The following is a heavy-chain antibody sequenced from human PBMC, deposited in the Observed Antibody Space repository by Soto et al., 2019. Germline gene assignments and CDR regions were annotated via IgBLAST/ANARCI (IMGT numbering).Heavy chain of an antibody. D-gene: IGHD3-22*01. CDR2: ISAYNGNT. CDR1: GYTFTSYG. J-gene: IGHJ4*02. V-gene: IGHV1-18*01. Sequence: QVQLVQSGAEVKKPGAPVKVSCKASGYTFTSYGISWVRQATGQGLEWMGWISAYNGNTNYAQKLEGRVTMTTDTSMSTAYRELRSLRSDDTAVYYCARDRGGRYYDSSGYSGYWGQGTLVTVSS. CDR3: ARDRGGRYYDSSGYSGY.